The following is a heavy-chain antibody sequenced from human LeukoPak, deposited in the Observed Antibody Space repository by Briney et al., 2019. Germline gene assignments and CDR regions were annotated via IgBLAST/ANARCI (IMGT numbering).Heavy chain of an antibody. CDR3: ARVLLPYYDSSGYPTPFDY. J-gene: IGHJ4*02. CDR1: GYTFTGYY. CDR2: INPNSGGT. Sequence: ASVKVSCKASGYTFTGYYMHWVRQAPGQGLEWMGWINPNSGGTNYAQKFQGRVTMTRDTSISTAYMELSRLRSDDTAVYYCARVLLPYYDSSGYPTPFDYWGQGTLVTVSS. D-gene: IGHD3-22*01. V-gene: IGHV1-2*02.